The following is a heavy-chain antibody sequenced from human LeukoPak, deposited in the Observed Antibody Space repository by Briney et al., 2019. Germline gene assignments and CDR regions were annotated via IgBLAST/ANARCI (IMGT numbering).Heavy chain of an antibody. Sequence: GTSLRLSCVASGFTFTDYAFNWVRQTPGKGMEWVAIISSDGNTQSYADPLKGRFTISRDNSKNTLYLQMNSLRAEDTAVYYCARETVVTPSDYWGQGTLVTVSS. CDR2: ISSDGNTQ. V-gene: IGHV3-30*04. D-gene: IGHD4-23*01. CDR3: ARETVVTPSDY. CDR1: GFTFTDYA. J-gene: IGHJ4*02.